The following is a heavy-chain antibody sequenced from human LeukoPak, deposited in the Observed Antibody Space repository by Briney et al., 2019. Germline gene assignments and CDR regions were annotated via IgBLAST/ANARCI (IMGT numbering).Heavy chain of an antibody. J-gene: IGHJ6*02. Sequence: SETLSFTCTVSGGSISSYYWSWIRQPPGKGLEWIGYIYYSGSTNYNPSLKSRVTISVDTSKNQFSLKLSSVTAADTAVYYCARYNGGGSGDYYYYGMDVWGQGTTVTVSS. V-gene: IGHV4-59*01. CDR1: GGSISSYY. CDR3: ARYNGGGSGDYYYYGMDV. CDR2: IYYSGST. D-gene: IGHD2-15*01.